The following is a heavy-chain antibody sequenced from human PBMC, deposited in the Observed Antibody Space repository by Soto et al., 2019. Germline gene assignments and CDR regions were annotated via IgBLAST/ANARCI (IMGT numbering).Heavy chain of an antibody. Sequence: SETLSLTCIVSGGSISSSSDYWSWIRQPPGKGLEWIGYIYVSGRTNYNPSLKSRVTISVDTSKNQFSLKLSSVTDADTAVYYCARSVFPWGQGTLVTVSS. V-gene: IGHV4-61*05. CDR1: GGSISSSSDY. CDR3: ARSVFP. CDR2: IYVSGRT. J-gene: IGHJ5*02.